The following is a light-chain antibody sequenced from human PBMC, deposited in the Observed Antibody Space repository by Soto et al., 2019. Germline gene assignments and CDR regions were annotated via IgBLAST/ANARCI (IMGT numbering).Light chain of an antibody. Sequence: DIVMTQSPDSLAVSLGERATINCNSSQSVLYSSNNKNYLAWYQQKPGQPPKLLIYWASTRESGVPERFSGSGSGTDFTLTISSLQAEEVAVYYCQQYYSTPPTFGPGTKVDIK. CDR3: QQYYSTPPT. J-gene: IGKJ3*01. CDR1: QSVLYSSNNKNY. CDR2: WAS. V-gene: IGKV4-1*01.